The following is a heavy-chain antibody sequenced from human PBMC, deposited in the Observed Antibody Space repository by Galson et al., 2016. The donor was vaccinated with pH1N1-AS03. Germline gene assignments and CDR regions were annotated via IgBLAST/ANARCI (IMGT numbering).Heavy chain of an antibody. CDR1: GFTFSSHS. D-gene: IGHD1-26*01. V-gene: IGHV3-48*02. CDR2: ISSGTTI. Sequence: SLRLSCAASGFTFSSHSMNWVRQAPGKGLEWVSYISSGTTIFYADSVKGRFTISRDNAKKSLYLQMNSLRDEDTAVYYCSSESQELVRLYCDYWGQGTLVRVSS. CDR3: SSESQELVRLYCDY. J-gene: IGHJ4*02.